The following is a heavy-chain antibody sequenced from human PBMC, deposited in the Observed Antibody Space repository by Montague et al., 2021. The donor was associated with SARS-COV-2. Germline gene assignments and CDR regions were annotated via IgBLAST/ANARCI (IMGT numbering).Heavy chain of an antibody. CDR3: ARLGSITLVRGSAKADFSNYGMDF. Sequence: SETLSLTCAVSSGSFRGYYWSWIRQPPGKGLEWIGEINHSGSTTXNPSLESRVSISVDTTNKQFSLKVTSVTAADTAVYYCARLGSITLVRGSAKADFSNYGMDFWGQGTTVTVSS. CDR1: SGSFRGYY. CDR2: INHSGST. V-gene: IGHV4-34*01. D-gene: IGHD3-10*01. J-gene: IGHJ6*02.